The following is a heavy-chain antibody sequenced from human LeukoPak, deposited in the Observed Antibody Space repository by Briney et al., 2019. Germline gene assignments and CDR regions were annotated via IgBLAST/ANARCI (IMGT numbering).Heavy chain of an antibody. CDR3: ACTSKVTSVMDI. D-gene: IGHD3-16*01. V-gene: IGHV3-13*04. CDR1: GFTFSSYD. CDR2: IDTAGNT. J-gene: IGHJ3*02. Sequence: GGSLRLSCAASGFTFSSYDMHWVRQATGKGLEWVSAIDTAGNTFYPGSVKGRFTISRENAKDSLYLQMNNVRAGDTALYFCACTSKVTSVMDIWGQGTMVTVSS.